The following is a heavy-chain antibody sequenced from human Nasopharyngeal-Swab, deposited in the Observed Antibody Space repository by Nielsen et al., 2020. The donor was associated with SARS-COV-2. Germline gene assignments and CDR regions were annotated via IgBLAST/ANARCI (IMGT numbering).Heavy chain of an antibody. D-gene: IGHD5-18*01. CDR1: GFTFSSYA. Sequence: GGSLRLSCAASGFTFSSYAMHWVRQAPGKGLEWVAVISYDGSNKYYADSVKGRFTISRDNSKNTLYLQMNSLRAEDTAVYYCARDLRFEDTAMAGYFDLWGRGTLVTVSS. J-gene: IGHJ2*01. CDR3: ARDLRFEDTAMAGYFDL. V-gene: IGHV3-30-3*01. CDR2: ISYDGSNK.